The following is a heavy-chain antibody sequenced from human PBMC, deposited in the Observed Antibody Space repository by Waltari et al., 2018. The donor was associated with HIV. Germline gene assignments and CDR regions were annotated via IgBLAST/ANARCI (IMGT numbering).Heavy chain of an antibody. CDR1: GFTFSSYA. CDR3: AKDNKIFGVVISYFDY. J-gene: IGHJ4*02. D-gene: IGHD3-3*01. CDR2: ISGSGGST. Sequence: EVQLLESGGGLVQPGGSLRLSCAASGFTFSSYAMSWVRQAPGKGLEWVSAISGSGGSTYYADSVKGRFTISRDNSKNTLYLQMNSLRAEDTAVYYCAKDNKIFGVVISYFDYWGQGTLVTVSS. V-gene: IGHV3-23*01.